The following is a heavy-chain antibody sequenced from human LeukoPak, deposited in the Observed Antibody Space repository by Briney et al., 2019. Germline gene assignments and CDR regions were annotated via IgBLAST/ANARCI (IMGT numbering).Heavy chain of an antibody. CDR1: GGSISSYY. CDR2: IYYSGST. J-gene: IGHJ4*02. CDR3: ARHSDYYGSGSYYFDY. V-gene: IGHV4-59*08. D-gene: IGHD3-10*01. Sequence: SETLSLTCTVSGGSISSYYWSWIRQPPGKGLEWIGYIYYSGSTNYSPSLKSRVTISVDTSKNQFSLKLSSVTAADTAVYYCARHSDYYGSGSYYFDYWGQGTLVTVSS.